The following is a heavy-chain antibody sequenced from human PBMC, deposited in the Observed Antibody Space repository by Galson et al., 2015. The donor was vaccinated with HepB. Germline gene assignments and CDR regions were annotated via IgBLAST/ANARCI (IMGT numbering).Heavy chain of an antibody. Sequence: CAASGFTFSTYWMHWVRQAPGKGLEWVANIKQDGSVKTYVDSVKGRFTISRDNAKNSLYLQMNSLRAEDTAVYYCARNVGGAGAYWGQGTLVTVSS. J-gene: IGHJ4*02. D-gene: IGHD6-19*01. CDR3: ARNVGGAGAY. V-gene: IGHV3-7*03. CDR1: GFTFSTYW. CDR2: IKQDGSVK.